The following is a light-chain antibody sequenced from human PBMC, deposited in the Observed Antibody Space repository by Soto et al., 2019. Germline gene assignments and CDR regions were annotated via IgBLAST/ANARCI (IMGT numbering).Light chain of an antibody. CDR3: QHYNSYSEA. Sequence: DIQMTQSPSTLSASVGDRVTITCRASQSISNWLAWYQQKPGEAPNLLIYKASTLESGVPSRFSGSGSGTEFTLTISSLQPDDFATYYCQHYNSYSEAFGQGTKVDI. V-gene: IGKV1-5*03. J-gene: IGKJ1*01. CDR2: KAS. CDR1: QSISNW.